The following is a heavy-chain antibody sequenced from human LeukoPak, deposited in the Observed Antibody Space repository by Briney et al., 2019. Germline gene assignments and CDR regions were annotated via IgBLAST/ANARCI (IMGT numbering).Heavy chain of an antibody. CDR3: ARLRAAPLYYRGGYSRYSSDT. Sequence: PWETLSLSCTVSGDSISSSDYYWGWIGPRPGKGLEWFVSIYSSGSTYSNPSLNSRPTITVNSTNTQFFLRLRSVTAAATAFYYWARLRAAPLYYRGGYSRYSSDTSGQGALFSASS. J-gene: IGHJ5*02. V-gene: IGHV4-39*01. CDR2: IYSSGST. D-gene: IGHD3-22*01. CDR1: GDSISSSDYY.